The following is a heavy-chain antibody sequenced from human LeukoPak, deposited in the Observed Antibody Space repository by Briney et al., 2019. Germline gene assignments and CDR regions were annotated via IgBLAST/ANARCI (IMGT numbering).Heavy chain of an antibody. CDR2: IIPIFGTA. CDR3: ARDLRGYCSGGSCYTDYYYYYYMDV. CDR1: GGTFSSYA. Sequence: SVKVSCKASGGTFSSYAISWVRQAPGQGLEWMGGIIPIFGTANYAQKFQGRVTITADESTSTAYMELSSLRSEDTAVCYCARDLRGYCSGGSCYTDYYYYYYMDVWGKGTTVTVSS. D-gene: IGHD2-15*01. V-gene: IGHV1-69*01. J-gene: IGHJ6*03.